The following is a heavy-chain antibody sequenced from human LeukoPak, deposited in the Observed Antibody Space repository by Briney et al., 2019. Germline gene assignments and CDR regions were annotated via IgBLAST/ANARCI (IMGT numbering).Heavy chain of an antibody. V-gene: IGHV3-11*06. J-gene: IGHJ4*02. CDR2: ISGSSSDT. CDR3: ARVNPTSSGSYAY. D-gene: IGHD3-22*01. Sequence: PGGSLRLSCAASGFTFSDYYMTWIRQAPGKGLEWVSYISGSSSDTNYADFVKGRFTISRDNAKNSLYLQMNSLRAEDTAVYYCARVNPTSSGSYAYWGQGTPVTVSS. CDR1: GFTFSDYY.